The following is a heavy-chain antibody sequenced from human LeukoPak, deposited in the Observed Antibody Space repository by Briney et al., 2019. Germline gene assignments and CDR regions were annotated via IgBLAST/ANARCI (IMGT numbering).Heavy chain of an antibody. J-gene: IGHJ4*02. CDR3: ARGRVVTVHRPFDY. V-gene: IGHV4-4*02. CDR1: GDSINSLDL. D-gene: IGHD2-21*02. CDR2: MYLSGTT. Sequence: SETLSLTCTVSGDSINSLDLWSWVRQPPGKGLEWIGEMYLSGTTHSNPSVKSRVTISVDTSKNQFSLKLSSVTAADTAVYYCARGRVVTVHRPFDYWGQGTLVTVSS.